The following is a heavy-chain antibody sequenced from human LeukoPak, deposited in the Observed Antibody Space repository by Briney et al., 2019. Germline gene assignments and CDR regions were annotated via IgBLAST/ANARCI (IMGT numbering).Heavy chain of an antibody. V-gene: IGHV4-34*01. CDR3: ARRKYQLLSGAFDI. J-gene: IGHJ3*02. D-gene: IGHD2-2*01. CDR2: INHSGST. CDR1: GGSFSGYY. Sequence: SETLSLTCAVYGGSFSGYYWSWIRQPPGKGLEWIGEINHSGSTNYNPSLKSRVTISVDTSKNQLSLKLSSVTAADTAVYYCARRKYQLLSGAFDIWGQGTMVTVSS.